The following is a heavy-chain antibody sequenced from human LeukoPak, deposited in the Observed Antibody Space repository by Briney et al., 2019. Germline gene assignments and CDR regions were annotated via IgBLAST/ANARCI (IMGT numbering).Heavy chain of an antibody. J-gene: IGHJ3*02. CDR1: GGSISSYY. V-gene: IGHV4-59*01. CDR2: IYYSGST. Sequence: SETLSLTCTVSGGSISSYYWSWIRQPPGKGLEWIGYIYYSGSTNYNPSLKSRVTISVDTSKNQFSLKPSSVTAADTAVYYCARAGVLMYYYDSSGYPDAFDIWGQGTMVTVSS. CDR3: ARAGVLMYYYDSSGYPDAFDI. D-gene: IGHD3-22*01.